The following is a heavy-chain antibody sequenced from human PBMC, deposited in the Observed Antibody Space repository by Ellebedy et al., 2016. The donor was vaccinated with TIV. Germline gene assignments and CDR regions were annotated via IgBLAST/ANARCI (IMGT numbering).Heavy chain of an antibody. V-gene: IGHV1-2*02. CDR2: INPVSGAT. Sequence: AASVKVSCKPSGYVFDSFFLAWVRQAPGQGLEWMGWINPVSGATHYAQSLQGRLTMTRDTSIGTAYMELSSLRSEDTAVYYCAREGGVYYFDYWGQGTLVTVSS. CDR3: AREGGVYYFDY. J-gene: IGHJ4*02. D-gene: IGHD1-26*01. CDR1: GYVFDSFF.